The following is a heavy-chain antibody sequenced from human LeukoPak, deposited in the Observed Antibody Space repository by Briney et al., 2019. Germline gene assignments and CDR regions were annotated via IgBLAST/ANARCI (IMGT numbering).Heavy chain of an antibody. J-gene: IGHJ2*01. CDR2: IKQDGSEK. CDR1: GFTFSTYW. V-gene: IGHV3-7*03. Sequence: PGGSLRLSCAASGFTFSTYWMNWVRQAPGKGLEWVANIKQDGSEKYYVDSVKGRFTLSRDSAKNSLYLQMNSLRAEDTAVYYCARAVWSNWYVDLWGRGTLVTVSS. CDR3: ARAVWSNWYVDL. D-gene: IGHD2-21*01.